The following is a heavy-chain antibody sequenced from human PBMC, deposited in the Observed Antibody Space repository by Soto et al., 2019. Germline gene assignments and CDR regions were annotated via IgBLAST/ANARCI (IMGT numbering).Heavy chain of an antibody. CDR1: GYRFTSYW. Sequence: GESLKISCKGSGYRFTSYWIGWVRQMPGKGLEWIGIIYPGDSDIRYSPSFQGQVTISADKSISTAYLQWSSLKASDTAMYYCARTSSAGKYYYGMDVWGQGTTVTVSS. J-gene: IGHJ6*02. CDR2: IYPGDSDI. V-gene: IGHV5-51*01. CDR3: ARTSSAGKYYYGMDV. D-gene: IGHD6-13*01.